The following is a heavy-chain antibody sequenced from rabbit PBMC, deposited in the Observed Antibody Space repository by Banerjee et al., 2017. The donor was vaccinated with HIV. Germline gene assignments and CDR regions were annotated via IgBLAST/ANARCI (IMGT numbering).Heavy chain of an antibody. CDR1: GIDFSSYYR. V-gene: IGHV1S43*01. Sequence: QEQLEESGGGLVQPGGTLTLTCKASGIDFSSYYRMCWVRLAPGRGLELIACIYTTSGSTWYASWVNGRFTISRSTSLNTVDLKMTSLTAADTATYFCARAGVYAGSSSYTGFDFNLWGQGTLVTVS. D-gene: IGHD8-1*01. CDR2: IYTTSGST. CDR3: ARAGVYAGSSSYTGFDFNL. J-gene: IGHJ4*01.